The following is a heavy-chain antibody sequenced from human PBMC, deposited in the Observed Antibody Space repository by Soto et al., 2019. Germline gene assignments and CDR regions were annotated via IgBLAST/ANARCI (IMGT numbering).Heavy chain of an antibody. CDR2: LTADSDDT. Sequence: EVQLLESGGTLVQPGGSLRLSCVASGFTFSTHTMHWVRQAPGKGLEWVSRLTADSDDTSYADSIKGRFTISRDNSKNTPYVQMNSLRAEDRAIYYGAKGLDRASLDFWGQGALVTVSS. CDR1: GFTFSTHT. J-gene: IGHJ4*02. D-gene: IGHD1-1*01. CDR3: AKGLDRASLDF. V-gene: IGHV3-23*01.